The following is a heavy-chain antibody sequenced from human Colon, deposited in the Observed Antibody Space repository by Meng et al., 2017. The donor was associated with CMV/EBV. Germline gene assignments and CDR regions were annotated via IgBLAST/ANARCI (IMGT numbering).Heavy chain of an antibody. D-gene: IGHD6-19*01. CDR3: ARGVIAVGQRHYFAH. J-gene: IGHJ4*02. Sequence: ASVPVSCKASGYTFTSYDINWVRQATGQGLEWMGWMNPNSGNTGYAQKFQGRVTIPRNTSISTAYMELSSLRSEDTAVYYCARGVIAVGQRHYFAHWGQGTLVTVSS. CDR1: GYTFTSYD. V-gene: IGHV1-8*03. CDR2: MNPNSGNT.